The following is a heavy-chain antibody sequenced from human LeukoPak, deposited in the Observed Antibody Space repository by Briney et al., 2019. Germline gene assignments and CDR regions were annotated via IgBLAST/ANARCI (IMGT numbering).Heavy chain of an antibody. CDR1: GGSISSYY. V-gene: IGHV4-4*07. D-gene: IGHD3/OR15-3a*01. CDR3: ARVISSPYYYYYMDV. CDR2: IYSSGST. J-gene: IGHJ6*03. Sequence: PSETLSLTCTVSGGSISSYYWSRIRQPAGKGLEWIGRIYSSGSTDYNPSLKSRVTMSVDTSRSQFSLKLSSVTAADTAVYYCARVISSPYYYYYMDVWGKGTTVTVSS.